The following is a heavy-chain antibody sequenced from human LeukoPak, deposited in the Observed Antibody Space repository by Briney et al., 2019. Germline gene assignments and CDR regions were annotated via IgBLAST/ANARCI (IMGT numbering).Heavy chain of an antibody. CDR3: ARGAYYYDSSGYPPTS. CDR2: INPNSGGT. D-gene: IGHD3-22*01. Sequence: ASVKVSCKASGCTFTGYYMHWVRQAPGQGLEWMGRINPNSGGTNYAQKFQGRVTMTRDTSISTAYMELRRLRSDDTAVYYCARGAYYYDSSGYPPTSWGQGTLVTVSS. V-gene: IGHV1-2*06. J-gene: IGHJ4*02. CDR1: GCTFTGYY.